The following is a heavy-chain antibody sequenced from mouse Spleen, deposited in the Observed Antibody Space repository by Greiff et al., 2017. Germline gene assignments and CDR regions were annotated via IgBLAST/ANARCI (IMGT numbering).Heavy chain of an antibody. CDR1: GFSLSTFGMG. CDR2: IWWDDDK. CDR3: ARIVTMITPYAMDY. J-gene: IGHJ4*01. V-gene: IGHV8-8*01. D-gene: IGHD2-4*01. Sequence: ESGPGILQPSQTLSLTCSFSGFSLSTFGMGVGWIRQPSGKGLEWLAHIWWDDDKYYNPALKSRLTISKDTSKNQVFLKIANVDTADTATYYCARIVTMITPYAMDYWGQGTSVTVSS.